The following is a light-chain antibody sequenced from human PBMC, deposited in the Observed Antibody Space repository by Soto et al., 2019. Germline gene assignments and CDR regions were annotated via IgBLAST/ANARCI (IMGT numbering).Light chain of an antibody. V-gene: IGKV3D-15*01. CDR2: GAS. J-gene: IGKJ5*01. CDR1: QSVSSSY. Sequence: EIVMTQSPATLSLSPGERAPLSCRASQSVSSSYLAWYQQKPGQAPRLLIYGASSRATGIPDRFSGSGSGTDFTLTISSLQSEEFAVYYCQQYNNWPITFGQGTRLEIK. CDR3: QQYNNWPIT.